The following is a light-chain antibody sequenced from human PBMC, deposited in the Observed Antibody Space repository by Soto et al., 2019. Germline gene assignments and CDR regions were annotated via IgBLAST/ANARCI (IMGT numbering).Light chain of an antibody. CDR1: QDISNY. Sequence: DIAMTQSPSSLSASVGDRVTITCQASQDISNYLNWYQQKTGRAPKLLIYDASNLESGVSSRFSGSRSETDFSLTINSLQPDDFATYYCQQYDDFPLTFGQGTRLE. CDR2: DAS. CDR3: QQYDDFPLT. V-gene: IGKV1-33*01. J-gene: IGKJ5*01.